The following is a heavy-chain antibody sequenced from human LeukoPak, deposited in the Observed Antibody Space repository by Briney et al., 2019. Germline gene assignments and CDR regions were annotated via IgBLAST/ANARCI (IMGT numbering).Heavy chain of an antibody. CDR2: IYYSGST. D-gene: IGHD3-10*01. J-gene: IGHJ6*03. CDR1: GGSISSYY. CDR3: ARGRSSMVRGYYYYYMDV. V-gene: IGHV4-59*01. Sequence: PSETLSPTCTVSGGSISSYYWSWIRQPPGKGLEWIGYIYYSGSTNYNPSLKSRVTISVDTSKNQFSLKLSSVTAADTAVYYCARGRSSMVRGYYYYYMDVWGKGTTVTISS.